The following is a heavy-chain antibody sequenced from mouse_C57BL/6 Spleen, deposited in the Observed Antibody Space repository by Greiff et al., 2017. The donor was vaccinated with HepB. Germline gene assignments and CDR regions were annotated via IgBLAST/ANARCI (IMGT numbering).Heavy chain of an antibody. V-gene: IGHV1-64*01. CDR1: GYTFTSYW. CDR2: IHPNSGST. CDR3: ARSDTTVVAYYAMDY. Sequence: QVQLQQPGAELVKPGASVKLSCKASGYTFTSYWMHWVKQRPGQGLEWIGMIHPNSGSTNYNEKFKSKATLTVDKSSSTAYMQLSSLTSEDSAVYYCARSDTTVVAYYAMDYWGQGTSVTVSS. J-gene: IGHJ4*01. D-gene: IGHD1-1*01.